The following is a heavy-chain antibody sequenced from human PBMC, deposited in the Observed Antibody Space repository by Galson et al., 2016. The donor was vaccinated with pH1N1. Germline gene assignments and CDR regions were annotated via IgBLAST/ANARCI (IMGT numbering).Heavy chain of an antibody. D-gene: IGHD5-18*01. CDR3: AKHPYYVDTSKIDY. CDR2: ISGGGGST. CDR1: GFIFSNFA. J-gene: IGHJ4*02. V-gene: IGHV3-23*01. Sequence: SLRLSCAASGFIFSNFAISWVRQAPGKGLEWISAISGGGGSTYYADSVKGRVTISRDNAKSTLFLQMESLSADDTAVYYCAKHPYYVDTSKIDYWGQGTLVSVSS.